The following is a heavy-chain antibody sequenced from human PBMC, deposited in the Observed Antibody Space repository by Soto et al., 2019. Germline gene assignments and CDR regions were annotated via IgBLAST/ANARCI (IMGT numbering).Heavy chain of an antibody. CDR1: GDSISTSSYY. D-gene: IGHD4-17*01. CDR3: ARGPNLDYGDYAFDI. V-gene: IGHV4-39*07. Sequence: PSETLSLTCDVSGDSISTSSYYWGWIRQPPGKGLEWIASIYYSGATNYNPSLKSRVTISVDTSKNQFSLKLSSVTAADTAVYYCARGPNLDYGDYAFDIWGQGTMVTVSS. CDR2: IYYSGAT. J-gene: IGHJ3*02.